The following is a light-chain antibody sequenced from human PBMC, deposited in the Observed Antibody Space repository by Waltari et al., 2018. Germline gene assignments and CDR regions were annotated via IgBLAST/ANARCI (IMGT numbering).Light chain of an antibody. J-gene: IGLJ3*02. V-gene: IGLV1-44*01. CDR1: SSHIGVNS. Sequence: QSVLTQSPSVSGTPGQRVTISCSGTSSHIGVNSVTWYHQLPGAAPKLLIYKNDQRPSGVPDRFSGSRSGTSASLAISGLQSEDEADFYCATWDDTFNGPVFGGGTKLTVL. CDR2: KND. CDR3: ATWDDTFNGPV.